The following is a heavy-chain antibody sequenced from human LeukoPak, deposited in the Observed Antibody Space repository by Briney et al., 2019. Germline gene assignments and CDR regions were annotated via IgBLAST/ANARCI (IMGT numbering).Heavy chain of an antibody. CDR2: ISYTGST. D-gene: IGHD3-10*01. CDR1: GGSISPYF. CDR3: ARDDYRGVTNFDP. Sequence: SETLSLTSTVSGGSISPYFWSWIRQPPGKGLKWIGYISYTGSTNYNPSLKCRVTISVDTSKNQFSLQLTSVTAADTAVYYCARDDYRGVTNFDPWGQGTLVTVSS. V-gene: IGHV4-59*01. J-gene: IGHJ5*02.